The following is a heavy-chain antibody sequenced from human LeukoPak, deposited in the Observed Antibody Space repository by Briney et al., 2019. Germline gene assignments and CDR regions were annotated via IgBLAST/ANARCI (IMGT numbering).Heavy chain of an antibody. CDR2: ISYDGSNK. V-gene: IGHV3-30-3*01. J-gene: IGHJ4*02. Sequence: GGSLRLSCAASGFTFSSYAMHWVRQAPGKGLEWVAVISYDGSNKYYADSVKGRFTISRDNSKNTLYLQMNSLRAEDTAVYYCASAVGYGGNSVYFDYWGQGTLVTVSS. CDR3: ASAVGYGGNSVYFDY. D-gene: IGHD4-23*01. CDR1: GFTFSSYA.